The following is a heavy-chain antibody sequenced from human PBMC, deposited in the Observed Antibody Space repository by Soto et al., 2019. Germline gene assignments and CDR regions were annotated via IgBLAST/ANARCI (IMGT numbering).Heavy chain of an antibody. CDR2: VYYSGST. CDR1: GGSVSSSSYC. J-gene: IGHJ4*02. CDR3: GRLEGLATIPYYFEY. D-gene: IGHD3-9*01. V-gene: IGHV4-39*01. Sequence: SETLSLTCTVSGGSVSSSSYCWGWVRQPPGKGLEWIGSVYYSGSTYYNPSLESRVTISVDKSKNQFSLKLMSLSAADTAVYYCGRLEGLATIPYYFEYWGQGALVTVSS.